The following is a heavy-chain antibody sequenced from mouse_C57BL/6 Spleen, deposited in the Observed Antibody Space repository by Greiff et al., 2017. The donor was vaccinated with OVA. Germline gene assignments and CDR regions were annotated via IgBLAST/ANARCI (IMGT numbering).Heavy chain of an antibody. Sequence: VKLMESGPGLVQPSQSLSITCTVSGFSLTSYGVHWVRQSPGKGLEWLGVIWSGGSTDYNAAFISRLSISKDNSKSQVFFKMNSLQADDTAIYYCARGASGTWYFDVWGTGTTVTVSS. CDR3: ARGASGTWYFDV. D-gene: IGHD4-1*01. V-gene: IGHV2-2*01. CDR2: IWSGGST. CDR1: GFSLTSYG. J-gene: IGHJ1*03.